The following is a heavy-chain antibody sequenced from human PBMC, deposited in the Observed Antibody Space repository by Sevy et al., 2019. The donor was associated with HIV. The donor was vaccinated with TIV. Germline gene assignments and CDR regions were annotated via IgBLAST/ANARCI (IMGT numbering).Heavy chain of an antibody. CDR2: ISSGSSYT. CDR1: GFTFSDYY. CDR3: ARALSSCSSFDY. V-gene: IGHV3-11*06. Sequence: GGSLRLSCAASGFTFSDYYMSWIRQAPGKGLEWVSYISSGSSYTDYADSVKGRFTISRDNAKSSLFLQMNSLRVDDTAVYYCARALSSCSSFDYWGQRIPVTVSS. D-gene: IGHD6-6*01. J-gene: IGHJ4*02.